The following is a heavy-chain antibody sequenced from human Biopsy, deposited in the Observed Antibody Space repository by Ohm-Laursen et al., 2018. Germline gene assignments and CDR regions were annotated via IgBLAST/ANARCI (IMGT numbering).Heavy chain of an antibody. Sequence: GSLRLSCAAFGLIFSDYYMSWIRQAPGKGLEWIAYISARDGVVYYADSVKGRFTISGDNTNNSLYLQMTSLRPEDTAVFYCARGKYKDFSTGLPRPYHYTLDFWGPGTTVTVSS. CDR2: ISARDGVV. D-gene: IGHD3-22*01. CDR1: GLIFSDYY. J-gene: IGHJ6*02. CDR3: ARGKYKDFSTGLPRPYHYTLDF. V-gene: IGHV3-11*01.